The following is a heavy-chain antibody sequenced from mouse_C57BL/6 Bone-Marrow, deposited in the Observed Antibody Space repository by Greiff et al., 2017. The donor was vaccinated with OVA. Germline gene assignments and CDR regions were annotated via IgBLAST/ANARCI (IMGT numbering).Heavy chain of an antibody. CDR3: AIEDGYYVGY. CDR2: IDPSDSYT. V-gene: IGHV1-50*01. J-gene: IGHJ2*01. CDR1: GYTFTSYW. Sequence: VQLQESGAELVKPGASVKLSCKASGYTFTSYWMQWVKQRPGQGLEWIGEIDPSDSYTNYNQKFKGKATLTVDPSSSTAYMQLSSLTSSYSAVYYCAIEDGYYVGYWGQGTTLTVSS. D-gene: IGHD2-3*01.